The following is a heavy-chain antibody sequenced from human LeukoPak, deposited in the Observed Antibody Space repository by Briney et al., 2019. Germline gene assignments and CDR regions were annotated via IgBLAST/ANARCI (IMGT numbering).Heavy chain of an antibody. D-gene: IGHD4-23*01. CDR2: IIPIFGTA. J-gene: IGHJ4*02. CDR3: ARFSYDYGGNVGEYYFDY. V-gene: IGHV1-69*13. CDR1: GGTFSSYA. Sequence: ASVKVSCKASGGTFSSYAISWVRQAPGQGLEWMGGIIPIFGTANYAQKFQGRVTITADESTSTAYMELSSLRPEDTAVYYCARFSYDYGGNVGEYYFDYWGQGTLVTVSS.